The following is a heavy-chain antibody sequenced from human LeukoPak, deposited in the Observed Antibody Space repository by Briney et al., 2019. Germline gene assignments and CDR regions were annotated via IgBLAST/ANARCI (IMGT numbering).Heavy chain of an antibody. CDR3: ARVPLVALGIFDY. J-gene: IGHJ4*02. CDR1: RGSISTYY. D-gene: IGHD5-12*01. V-gene: IGHV4-59*01. Sequence: TPSETLSLTCTVSRGSISTYYWSWIRQPPGKGLEWIGCSHYSGSTNYNPSLKSRVTISVDTSKNQFSLKLSSVTAADTAVYYCARVPLVALGIFDYWGQGTLVTVSS. CDR2: SHYSGST.